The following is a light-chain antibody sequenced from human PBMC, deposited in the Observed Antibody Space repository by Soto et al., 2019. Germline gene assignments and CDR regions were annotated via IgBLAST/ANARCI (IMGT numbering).Light chain of an antibody. CDR3: QQYNNWPRT. V-gene: IGKV3-15*01. Sequence: EIVMTQSPATLSLSPGERATLSCRASQSVSNNLAWYQQKPGQGPRLLIYGASTRATGIPARFSGSGSGTQFTLTISSLQSEDFAIYYCQQYNNWPRTFGQGTKVDIK. J-gene: IGKJ1*01. CDR2: GAS. CDR1: QSVSNN.